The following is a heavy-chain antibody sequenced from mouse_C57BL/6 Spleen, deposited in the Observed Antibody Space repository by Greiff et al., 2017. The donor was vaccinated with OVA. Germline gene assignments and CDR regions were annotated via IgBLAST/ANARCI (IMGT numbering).Heavy chain of an antibody. D-gene: IGHD2-12*01. CDR1: GYTFTSYW. J-gene: IGHJ3*01. CDR3: ARQGINDAAAWFAY. Sequence: QVQLQQPGAELVKPGASVKLSCKASGYTFTSYWMHWVKQRPGQGLEWIGMIHPNSGSTNYNEKFKSKATLTVDKSSSTAYMQLSSLTSEDSAVYYCARQGINDAAAWFAYWGQGTLVTVSA. V-gene: IGHV1-64*01. CDR2: IHPNSGST.